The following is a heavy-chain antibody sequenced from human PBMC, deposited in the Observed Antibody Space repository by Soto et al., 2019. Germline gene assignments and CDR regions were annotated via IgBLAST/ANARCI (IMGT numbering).Heavy chain of an antibody. D-gene: IGHD2-8*01. Sequence: QVQLVQSGAEVKKPGASVKVSCKASGYTFTSYAMHWVRQAPGQRLEWMGWINAGNGNTKYSQKLQGRVTITRATSASTAYMELSSLRSEDTAVYYCATALGLYYFDYWGQGTLVTVSS. J-gene: IGHJ4*02. CDR2: INAGNGNT. CDR3: ATALGLYYFDY. CDR1: GYTFTSYA. V-gene: IGHV1-3*01.